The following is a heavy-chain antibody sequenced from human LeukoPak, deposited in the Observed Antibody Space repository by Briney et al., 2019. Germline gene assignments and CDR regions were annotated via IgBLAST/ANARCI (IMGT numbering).Heavy chain of an antibody. CDR3: EREGYTSSWYSGYYYFDY. Sequence: SETLSLTCTVSGGSISSCSYFWTWIRQPAGKRLEWIGRINTSGSTNYNPSLKSRVTISVDASKNQFSLKLSSVTAADTAVFFCEREGYTSSWYSGYYYFDYWGQGTLVTVSS. CDR1: GGSISSCSYF. CDR2: INTSGST. D-gene: IGHD6-13*01. J-gene: IGHJ4*02. V-gene: IGHV4-61*02.